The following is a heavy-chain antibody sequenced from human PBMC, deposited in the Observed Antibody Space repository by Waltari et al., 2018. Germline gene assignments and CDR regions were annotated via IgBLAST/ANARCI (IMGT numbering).Heavy chain of an antibody. CDR1: GFTFSSYS. CDR3: ARNLNYDFWSGYCE. Sequence: EVQLVESGGGLVKPGGSLRLSCAASGFTFSSYSMNWVRQAPGKGLEWVSSISSSSSYIYYADSVKGRFTISRDNAKNSLYLQMNSLRAEDTAVYYCARNLNYDFWSGYCEWGQGTLVTVSS. CDR2: ISSSSSYI. D-gene: IGHD3-3*01. V-gene: IGHV3-21*01. J-gene: IGHJ4*02.